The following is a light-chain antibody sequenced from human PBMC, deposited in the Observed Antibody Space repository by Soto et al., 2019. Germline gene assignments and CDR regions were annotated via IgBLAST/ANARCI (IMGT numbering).Light chain of an antibody. CDR3: QQYNNWPLT. V-gene: IGKV3-15*01. CDR2: GAS. CDR1: QSVRSN. Sequence: EIVMTQSPATLSVSLGERATLSCRASQSVRSNLAWYQQKPGQAPRLLIYGASTRATGGPARFSGSGSGTEFTLTISSLQSEDFAVYYCQQYNNWPLTFGGGTKVEIK. J-gene: IGKJ4*01.